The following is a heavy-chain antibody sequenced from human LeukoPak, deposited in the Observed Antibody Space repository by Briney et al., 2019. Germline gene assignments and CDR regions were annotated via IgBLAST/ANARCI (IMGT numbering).Heavy chain of an antibody. CDR3: AREDGVAAAVMDY. Sequence: ASVKVSCKASGYTFTSYAISWVRQSPGQGLEWMGWIITYNGNTNYEQQLQGRVTMTTDTSTSQAYMELRSLSSDDTAVYYCAREDGVAAAVMDYWGQGTLVTVSS. V-gene: IGHV1-18*01. J-gene: IGHJ4*02. CDR1: GYTFTSYA. CDR2: IITYNGNT. D-gene: IGHD6-13*01.